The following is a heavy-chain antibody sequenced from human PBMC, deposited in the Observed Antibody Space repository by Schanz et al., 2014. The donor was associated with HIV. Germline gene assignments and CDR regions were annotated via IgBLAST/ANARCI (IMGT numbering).Heavy chain of an antibody. CDR1: GFSFDDYA. Sequence: VHLVESGGGVAQPGRSLRLSCAASGFSFDDYAMHWVRQAPGKGLEWVSGISWNSGSIGYADSVKGRFTISRDNAKNSLYLQMNSLRAEDTALYFCAKSEGSLWFGELPSGFDLWGRGIVVTVSS. CDR3: AKSEGSLWFGELPSGFDL. V-gene: IGHV3-9*01. J-gene: IGHJ2*01. CDR2: ISWNSGSI. D-gene: IGHD3-10*01.